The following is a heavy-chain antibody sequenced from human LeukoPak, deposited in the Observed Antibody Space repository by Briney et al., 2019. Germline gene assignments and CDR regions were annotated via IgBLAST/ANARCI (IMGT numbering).Heavy chain of an antibody. V-gene: IGHV4-59*11. CDR2: VYYTGGT. D-gene: IGHD5-24*01. CDR1: GASITGHF. J-gene: IGHJ3*02. Sequence: SETLSLTCTVSGASITGHFWNWIRQSPGKGLEWIGYVYYTGGTAYNSSLESRVTISIDTSRTQFSLRLTSVTAADTAVYYCTRDPERGDGYAFDIWGQGTMVTVSS. CDR3: TRDPERGDGYAFDI.